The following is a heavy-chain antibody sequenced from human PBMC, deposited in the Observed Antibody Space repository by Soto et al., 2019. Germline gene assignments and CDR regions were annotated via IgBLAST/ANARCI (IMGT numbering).Heavy chain of an antibody. CDR2: IYHSGST. Sequence: SETRSLTCAVSGGSISSSSWCSWVRQPPGKGLEWIGEIYHSGSTNYNPSLKRRVTVSVDKSKNQFSLNLSSVTAADTAVYYCARDGGFSYGYKYYGMDVWGPGTTVTVSS. J-gene: IGHJ6*02. CDR1: GGSISSSSW. CDR3: ARDGGFSYGYKYYGMDV. V-gene: IGHV4-4*02. D-gene: IGHD5-18*01.